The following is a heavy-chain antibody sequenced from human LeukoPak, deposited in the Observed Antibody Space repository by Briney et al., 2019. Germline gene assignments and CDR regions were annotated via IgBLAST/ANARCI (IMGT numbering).Heavy chain of an antibody. Sequence: GESLKISCKVSGYSLTNNWIGWVRQVPGKGLEWMGLIYPGDSDTRYSPSFQGQVTFSVDKSISTAFLQWSSLKASDTAMYYCARFGCTSSLDYWGQGTLVTVSS. D-gene: IGHD2-2*01. J-gene: IGHJ4*02. V-gene: IGHV5-51*01. CDR2: IYPGDSDT. CDR3: ARFGCTSSLDY. CDR1: GYSLTNNW.